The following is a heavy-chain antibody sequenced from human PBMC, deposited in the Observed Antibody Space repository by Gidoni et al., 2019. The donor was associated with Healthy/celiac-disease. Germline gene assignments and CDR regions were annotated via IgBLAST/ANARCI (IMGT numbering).Heavy chain of an antibody. CDR2: IKSKTDGGTT. D-gene: IGHD2-8*01. V-gene: IGHV3-15*01. J-gene: IGHJ4*02. Sequence: EVQLVESGGGLVKPGGSLRLSCAASGFTFSNAWMSWVRQAPGKGLEWVGRIKSKTDGGTTDYAAPVKGRFTISIDDSKNTLYLQMNSLKTEDTAVYYCTTELLMVYAIPPYYFDYWGQGTLVTVSS. CDR1: GFTFSNAW. CDR3: TTELLMVYAIPPYYFDY.